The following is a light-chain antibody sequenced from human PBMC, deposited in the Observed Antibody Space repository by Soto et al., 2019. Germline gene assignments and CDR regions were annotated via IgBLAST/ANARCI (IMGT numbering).Light chain of an antibody. Sequence: QSVLTQPASVSWSPGQSITISCTGTSSDVGSYNLVSWYQQHPGKAPKLMIYEGSKRPSGVSNRFSGSKSGNTASLTISGLQAEDEAEYYCCSYAGSSTSYVVFGGGTQLTVL. V-gene: IGLV2-23*01. CDR2: EGS. CDR3: CSYAGSSTSYVV. J-gene: IGLJ2*01. CDR1: SSDVGSYNL.